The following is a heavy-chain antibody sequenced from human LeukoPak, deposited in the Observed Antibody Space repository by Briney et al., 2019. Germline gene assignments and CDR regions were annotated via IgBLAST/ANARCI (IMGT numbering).Heavy chain of an antibody. CDR3: ARVVYNWNNKRTYYYYYGMDV. CDR2: IIPIFGTA. CDR1: GGTFSSYA. J-gene: IGHJ6*02. V-gene: IGHV1-69*13. D-gene: IGHD1/OR15-1a*01. Sequence: SVKVSCKAPGGTFSSYAISWVRQAPGQGLEWMGGIIPIFGTANYAQKFQGRVTITADESTSTAYMELSSLRSEDTAVYYCARVVYNWNNKRTYYYYYGMDVWGQGTTVTVSS.